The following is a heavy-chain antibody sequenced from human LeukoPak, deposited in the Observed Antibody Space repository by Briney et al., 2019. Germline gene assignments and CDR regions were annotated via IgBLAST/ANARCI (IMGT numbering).Heavy chain of an antibody. J-gene: IGHJ4*02. CDR2: ISGSGGST. CDR1: GFTFSSYG. V-gene: IGHV3-23*01. Sequence: GGSLRLSCAASGFTFSSYGMSWVRQAPGKGLEWVSAISGSGGSTYYANSVKGRFTISRDNSKNTLYLQMNSLRAEDTAVYYCAKGFSGVVVFDYWGQGTLVTVSS. CDR3: AKGFSGVVVFDY. D-gene: IGHD2-15*01.